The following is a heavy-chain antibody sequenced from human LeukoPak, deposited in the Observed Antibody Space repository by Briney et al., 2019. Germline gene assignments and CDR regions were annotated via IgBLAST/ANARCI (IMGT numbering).Heavy chain of an antibody. J-gene: IGHJ4*02. CDR3: ARHRSYYFDY. CDR2: IFYGGNT. D-gene: IGHD3-10*01. CDR1: GGSISGSSYY. Sequence: SETLSLTCAVSGGSISGSSYYWGWIRQPPGKGLEWIGSIFYGGNTSYNPSLKSRVTISVDTSKNQFSLKVDSVTAADTAVFYCARHRSYYFDYWGQGMLVTVSS. V-gene: IGHV4-39*01.